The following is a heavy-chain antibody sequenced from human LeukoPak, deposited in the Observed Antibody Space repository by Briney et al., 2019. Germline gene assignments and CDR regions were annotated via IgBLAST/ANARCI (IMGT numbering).Heavy chain of an antibody. V-gene: IGHV3-11*06. CDR1: GFAFSDYY. CDR2: ISSSSSYT. CDR3: ARAPLWFGELSFDP. D-gene: IGHD3-10*01. Sequence: GGSLRLSCAASGFAFSDYYMSWIRQAPGKGLEWDSFISSSSSYTTYADSVKGRFTISRDNAKNSLYLQMNSLRAEDTAVYYCARAPLWFGELSFDPWGQGTLVTVSS. J-gene: IGHJ5*02.